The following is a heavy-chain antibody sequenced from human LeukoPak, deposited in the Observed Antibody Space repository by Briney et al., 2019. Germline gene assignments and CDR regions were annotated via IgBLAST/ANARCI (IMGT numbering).Heavy chain of an antibody. J-gene: IGHJ3*02. CDR2: MNPNSGNT. V-gene: IGHV1-8*03. D-gene: IGHD3-10*01. CDR1: GYTFTSYD. CDR3: ARVQEENYYGSGNAFDI. Sequence: ASVKVSCKASGYTFTSYDINWVRQATGQGLEWMGWMNPNSGNTGYAQKFQGRVTITRNTSISTAYMELSSLRSDDTAVYYCARVQEENYYGSGNAFDIWGQGTMVTVSS.